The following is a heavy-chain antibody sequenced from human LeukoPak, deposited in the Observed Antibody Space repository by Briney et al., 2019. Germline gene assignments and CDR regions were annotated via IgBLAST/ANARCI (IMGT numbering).Heavy chain of an antibody. V-gene: IGHV4-30-2*01. CDR1: GGSISSGGYS. D-gene: IGHD2-2*01. CDR3: AREGYCSSTSCYYYYGMDV. CDR2: INHSGST. Sequence: SETLSLTCAVSGGSISSGGYSWSWIRQPPGKGLEWIGEINHSGSTNYNPSLKSRVTISVDTSKNQFSLKLSSVTAADTAVYYCAREGYCSSTSCYYYYGMDVWGQGTTVTVSS. J-gene: IGHJ6*02.